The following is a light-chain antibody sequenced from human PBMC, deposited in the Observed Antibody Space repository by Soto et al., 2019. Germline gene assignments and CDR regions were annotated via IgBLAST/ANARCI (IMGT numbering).Light chain of an antibody. V-gene: IGKV3-15*01. J-gene: IGKJ4*01. CDR1: QSVSGN. Sequence: EVVRTQSPATLSVYPGERVTLSCTASQSVSGNLAWYQQKPGQAPRLLIHGASTRATDIPARFSGSGSGTEFTLTITSLQSEDFAVYYCQQYHNWPPGLTFGGGTKVDIK. CDR3: QQYHNWPPGLT. CDR2: GAS.